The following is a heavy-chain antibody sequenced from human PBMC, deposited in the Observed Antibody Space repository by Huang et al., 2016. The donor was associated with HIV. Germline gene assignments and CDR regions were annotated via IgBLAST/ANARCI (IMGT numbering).Heavy chain of an antibody. D-gene: IGHD3-22*01. V-gene: IGHV7-4-1*02. CDR2: INPNTGNP. J-gene: IGHJ4*02. CDR3: ARDSGYYRYFDY. CDR1: GYTFTDYQ. Sequence: QVQLVQSGSELKKPGASVKVSCKVSGYTFTDYQISWVRQAPGQGREWMGRINPNTGNPTYAQGFTGRFVFAWDTSVSTAYLQISSLKAEDTAVYFCARDSGYYRYFDYWGQGTLVTVSS.